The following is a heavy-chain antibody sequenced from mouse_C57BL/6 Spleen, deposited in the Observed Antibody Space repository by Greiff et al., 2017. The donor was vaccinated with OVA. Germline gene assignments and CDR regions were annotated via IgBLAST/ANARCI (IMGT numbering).Heavy chain of an antibody. V-gene: IGHV1-19*01. CDR2: INPYNGGT. Sequence: VQLQQSGPVLVKPGASVKMSCKASGYTFTDYYMNWVKQSHGKSLEWIGVINPYNGGTSYNQKFKGKATLTVDKSSSTAYMELNSLTSEDSAVYYCARGGTTVVEPNYFDYWGQGTTLTVSS. D-gene: IGHD1-1*01. CDR1: GYTFTDYY. CDR3: ARGGTTVVEPNYFDY. J-gene: IGHJ2*01.